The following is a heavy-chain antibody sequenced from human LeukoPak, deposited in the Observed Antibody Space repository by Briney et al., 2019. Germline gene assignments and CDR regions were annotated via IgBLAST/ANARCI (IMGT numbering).Heavy chain of an antibody. V-gene: IGHV1-2*02. CDR3: ARWGDSSGWYGGGFDP. D-gene: IGHD6-19*01. J-gene: IGHJ5*02. CDR2: TNPNSGGA. CDR1: GYTFTGYY. Sequence: ASVKVSCKASGYTFTGYYMHWVRQAPGQGLEWMGWTNPNSGGANYAQKFQGRVAMTRDTSISTAYMELSRLRSDDTAVYYCARWGDSSGWYGGGFDPWGQGTLVTVSS.